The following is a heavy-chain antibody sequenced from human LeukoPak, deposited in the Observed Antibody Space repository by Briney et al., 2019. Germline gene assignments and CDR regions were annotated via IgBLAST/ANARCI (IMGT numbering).Heavy chain of an antibody. CDR2: VYYGRSP. J-gene: IGHJ4*02. D-gene: IGHD6-25*01. Sequence: SETLSLTCTVSGDSISRSTYYWAWIRQPPGKGLEWIGSVYYGRSPYFNPSLESRATITVDTSKNHFSLKMSSVAAADTAVYYCARSSGTGTFSYWGQGTLVTVSS. CDR1: GDSISRSTYY. CDR3: ARSSGTGTFSY. V-gene: IGHV4-39*02.